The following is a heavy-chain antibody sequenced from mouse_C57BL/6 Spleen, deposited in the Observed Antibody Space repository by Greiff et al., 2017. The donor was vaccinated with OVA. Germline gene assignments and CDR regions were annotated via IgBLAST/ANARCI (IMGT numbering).Heavy chain of an antibody. V-gene: IGHV1-53*01. CDR3: ARGVDSNYALFDY. J-gene: IGHJ2*01. Sequence: QVQLQQPGTELVKPGASVKLSCKPSGYTFTSYWMHWVKQRPGQGLEWIGNINPSNGGPNYNEKFKSKATLTVDKSSSTAYMQLSSLTSEDSAVYYCARGVDSNYALFDYWGQGTTLTVSS. D-gene: IGHD2-5*01. CDR2: INPSNGGP. CDR1: GYTFTSYW.